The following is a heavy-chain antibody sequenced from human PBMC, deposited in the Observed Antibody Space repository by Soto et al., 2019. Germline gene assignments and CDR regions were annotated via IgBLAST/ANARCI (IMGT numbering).Heavy chain of an antibody. D-gene: IGHD3-9*01. J-gene: IGHJ5*02. CDR1: GGPFSTYA. CDR2: IIPIFGTA. Sequence: QLVQSGAEVKKPGSSVKVSCKASGGPFSTYAISWVRQAPGQGLEWMGGIIPIFGTANYAQRFLGRVTISADDSTSTAYMELRSLTSDDSAVYYGAKALVMASPPWFDTWGQGTQVTVTS. V-gene: IGHV1-69*01. CDR3: AKALVMASPPWFDT.